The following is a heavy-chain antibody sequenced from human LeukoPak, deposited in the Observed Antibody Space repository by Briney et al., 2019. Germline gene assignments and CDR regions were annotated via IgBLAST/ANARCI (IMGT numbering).Heavy chain of an antibody. V-gene: IGHV3-7*03. CDR3: ARWNNDWEFDY. D-gene: IGHD1/OR15-1a*01. Sequence: GGSLRLSCAASGFTFSSYAMHWVRQAPGKGLEWVAHIKEDGTDEYYVDSVKGRFTISRDNAKNSLSLQMNSLRVEDTAVYYCARWNNDWEFDYWGQGTLVSVSS. CDR2: IKEDGTDE. CDR1: GFTFSSYA. J-gene: IGHJ4*02.